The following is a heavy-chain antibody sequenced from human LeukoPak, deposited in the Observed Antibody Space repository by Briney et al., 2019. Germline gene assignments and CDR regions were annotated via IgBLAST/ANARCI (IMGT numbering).Heavy chain of an antibody. D-gene: IGHD1-26*01. V-gene: IGHV3-64D*09. J-gene: IGHJ4*02. CDR1: GFTFSSYA. Sequence: GGSLRLSCSASGFTFSSYAMHRVRQAPGKGLEYVSAISSNGGSTYYADSVKGRFTISRDNSKNTLYLQMSSLRAEDTAVYYCVKGHLVWELGDYFDYWGQGTLVTVSS. CDR3: VKGHLVWELGDYFDY. CDR2: ISSNGGST.